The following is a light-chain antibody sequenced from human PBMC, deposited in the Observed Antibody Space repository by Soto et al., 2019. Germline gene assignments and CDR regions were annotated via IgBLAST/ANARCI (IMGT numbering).Light chain of an antibody. V-gene: IGKV1-27*01. J-gene: IGKJ1*01. Sequence: DIQMTQSPSSLSASVGDRVTITCRASQGISNYLAWYQQKPGKVPKVLISAASTLHSGVPSRISGSGSGTDFTLTISSLQPEDVATYYCQKYNSAPWTFGQGTKVEIK. CDR3: QKYNSAPWT. CDR2: AAS. CDR1: QGISNY.